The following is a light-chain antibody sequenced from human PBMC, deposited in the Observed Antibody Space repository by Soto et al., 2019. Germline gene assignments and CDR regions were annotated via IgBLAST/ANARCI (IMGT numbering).Light chain of an antibody. V-gene: IGKV1-27*01. CDR3: QQYGSSPT. CDR1: QGISNY. Sequence: DMQMIQHPSTLSASVGESVTITFWASQGISNYLAWYQQKRGKVPKLLISAASTFQSGVPSRFSGCGSGTEFTLTISRLEPDDFSVYYCQQYGSSPTFCGGTLLEIK. J-gene: IGKJ5*01. CDR2: AAS.